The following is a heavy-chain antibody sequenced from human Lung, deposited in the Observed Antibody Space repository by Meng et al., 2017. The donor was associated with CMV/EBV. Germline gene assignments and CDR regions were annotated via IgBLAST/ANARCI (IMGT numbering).Heavy chain of an antibody. CDR2: IYPDDSET. Sequence: GEXXKISCKGSGYSFTNYWIGWVRQMPGKGLEWMGIIYPDDSETIYSPSFQGRVTISADKSLSPAYLQWSSLKASDTAMYYCARSVVQDTAMFPCEDWGLGTXVTVSS. CDR3: ARSVVQDTAMFPCED. V-gene: IGHV5-51*01. CDR1: GYSFTNYW. J-gene: IGHJ1*01. D-gene: IGHD5-18*01.